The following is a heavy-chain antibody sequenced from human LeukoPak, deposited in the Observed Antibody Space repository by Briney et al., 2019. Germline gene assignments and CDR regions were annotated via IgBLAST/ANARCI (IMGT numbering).Heavy chain of an antibody. Sequence: PGGSLRLSCAASGFTFSSYWMHWVRQAPGKGLVWVSRINSDRSSTSYADSVKGRFTISRDNAKNTLYLQMNSLRAEDTAVYYCARDRDGEYSYGYSDYWGQGTLVTVSS. D-gene: IGHD5-18*01. CDR1: GFTFSSYW. V-gene: IGHV3-74*01. CDR3: ARDRDGEYSYGYSDY. CDR2: INSDRSST. J-gene: IGHJ4*02.